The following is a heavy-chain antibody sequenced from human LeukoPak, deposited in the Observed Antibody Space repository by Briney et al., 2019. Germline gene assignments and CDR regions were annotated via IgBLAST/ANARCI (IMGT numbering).Heavy chain of an antibody. D-gene: IGHD6-19*01. V-gene: IGHV4-59*08. CDR2: IYYSGST. Sequence: SETLSLTCTVSGGSISSYYWSWIRQPPGKGLEWIGYIYYSGSTNYNPSLKSRVTISVDTSKNQFSLKLSSVTAADTAVYYCARASVAGPRWFDPWGQGTLVTVSS. CDR3: ARASVAGPRWFDP. J-gene: IGHJ5*02. CDR1: GGSISSYY.